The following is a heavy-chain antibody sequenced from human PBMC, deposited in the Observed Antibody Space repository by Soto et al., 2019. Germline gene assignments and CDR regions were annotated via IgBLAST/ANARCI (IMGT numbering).Heavy chain of an antibody. CDR2: IYYSGST. J-gene: IGHJ5*02. CDR1: GGSISSGDYY. Sequence: SETLSLTCTVSGGSISSGDYYWSWIRQPPGKGLEWIGYIYYSGSTYYNPSLKSRLTISVDTSNNQFSLKLSSVTAADTAVYRCARVGRTYYYDSSGYNWFDPWGQGTLVTVSS. V-gene: IGHV4-30-4*01. CDR3: ARVGRTYYYDSSGYNWFDP. D-gene: IGHD3-22*01.